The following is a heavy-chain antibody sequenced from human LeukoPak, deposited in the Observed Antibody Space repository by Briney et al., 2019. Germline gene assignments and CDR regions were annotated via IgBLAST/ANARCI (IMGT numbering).Heavy chain of an antibody. CDR3: ARTHSGGWNGDFIRYYYYGMDV. D-gene: IGHD6-19*01. Sequence: ASVKVSCKASGYTFTSYDINWVRQATGQGLEWVGWMNPNSGNTGYAQKFQGRVTMTRNTSISTAYMELSSLRSEDTAVYYCARTHSGGWNGDFIRYYYYGMDVWGQGTTVTVSS. J-gene: IGHJ6*02. CDR2: MNPNSGNT. V-gene: IGHV1-8*01. CDR1: GYTFTSYD.